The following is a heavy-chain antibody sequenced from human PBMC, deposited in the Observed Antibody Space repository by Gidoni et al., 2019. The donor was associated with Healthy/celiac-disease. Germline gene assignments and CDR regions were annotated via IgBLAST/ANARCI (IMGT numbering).Heavy chain of an antibody. CDR1: GATFSSYA. CDR3: ASGVGDPTSYRDYYYYYGMDV. CDR2: IIPIFGTA. D-gene: IGHD1-26*01. J-gene: IGHJ6*02. V-gene: IGHV1-69*01. Sequence: QVQLVQSGAEVKKPGSSVKVSCKASGATFSSYAISWVRQAPGQGLEWMGGIIPIFGTANYAQKFQGRVTITADESTSTAYMELSSLRSEDTAVYYCASGVGDPTSYRDYYYYYGMDVWGQGTTVTVSS.